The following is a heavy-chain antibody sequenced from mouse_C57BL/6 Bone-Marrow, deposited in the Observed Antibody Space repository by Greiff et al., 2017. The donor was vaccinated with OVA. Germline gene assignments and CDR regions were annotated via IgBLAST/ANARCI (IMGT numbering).Heavy chain of an antibody. CDR2: ISDGGSYT. J-gene: IGHJ3*01. V-gene: IGHV5-4*01. Sequence: EVQRVESGGGLVKPGGSLKLSCAASGFTFSSYAMSWVRQTPEKRLEWVATISDGGSYTYYPDNVKGRFTISRDNAKNNLYLQMSHLKSEDTAMYYCAREDYGSRDWFAYWGQGTLVTVSA. CDR3: AREDYGSRDWFAY. CDR1: GFTFSSYA. D-gene: IGHD1-1*01.